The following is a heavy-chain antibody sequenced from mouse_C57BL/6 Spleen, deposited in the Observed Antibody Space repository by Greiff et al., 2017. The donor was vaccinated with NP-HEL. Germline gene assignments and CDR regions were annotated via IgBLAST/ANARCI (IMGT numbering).Heavy chain of an antibody. J-gene: IGHJ4*01. CDR3: AREYGNYNAMDY. Sequence: DVHLVESGPGLVKPSQSLSLTCSVTGYSITSGYYWNWIRQFPGNKLEWMGFISYDGSNNYNPSLKNRISITRDTSKNQFFLKLNSVTTEDTATYYCAREYGNYNAMDYWGQGTSVTVSS. D-gene: IGHD2-1*01. V-gene: IGHV3-6*01. CDR1: GYSITSGYY. CDR2: ISYDGSN.